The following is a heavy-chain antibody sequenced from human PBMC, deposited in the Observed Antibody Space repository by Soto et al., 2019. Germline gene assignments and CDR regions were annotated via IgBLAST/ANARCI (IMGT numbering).Heavy chain of an antibody. CDR3: ARENTINRGVINPLDY. J-gene: IGHJ4*02. CDR1: GGSISSYY. D-gene: IGHD3-10*01. V-gene: IGHV4-59*12. Sequence: PSETLSLTCTVSGGSISSYYWSWIRQPPGKGLEWIGYIYYSESTNYNPSLKSRLTINPDTSKNHFSLQLNSVTPEDTAVYYCARENTINRGVINPLDYWGQGTLVTVSS. CDR2: IYYSEST.